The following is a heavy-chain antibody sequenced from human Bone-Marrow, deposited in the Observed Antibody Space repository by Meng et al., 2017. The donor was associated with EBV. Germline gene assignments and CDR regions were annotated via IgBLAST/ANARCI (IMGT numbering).Heavy chain of an antibody. CDR2: IYWDDDK. CDR3: AHRRDDYTNYWYFDL. V-gene: IGHV2-5*02. J-gene: IGHJ2*01. Sequence: IHLDESGPTLVKPTQTLTLTFTFSGFSLSTSGVGVGWIRQPPGKALEWLALIYWDDDKRYSPSLKSRLTITKDTSKNQVVLTMTNMDPVDTATYYCAHRRDDYTNYWYFDLWGRGTLVTVSS. CDR1: GFSLSTSGVG. D-gene: IGHD4-11*01.